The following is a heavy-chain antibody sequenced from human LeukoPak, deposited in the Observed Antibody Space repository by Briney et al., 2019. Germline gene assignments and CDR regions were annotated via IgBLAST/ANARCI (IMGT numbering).Heavy chain of an antibody. Sequence: GGSLRLSCAASGFTFSSYCMHWVRQAPGKGLVWVSRINSDGSSTSYADSVKGRFTISRDNAKNTLYLQMNSLRAEDTAVYYCARDGDGRFDAFDIWGQGTMVTVSS. D-gene: IGHD7-27*01. J-gene: IGHJ3*02. CDR1: GFTFSSYC. V-gene: IGHV3-74*01. CDR2: INSDGSST. CDR3: ARDGDGRFDAFDI.